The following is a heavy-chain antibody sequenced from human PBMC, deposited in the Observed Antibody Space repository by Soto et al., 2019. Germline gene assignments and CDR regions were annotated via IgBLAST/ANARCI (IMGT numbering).Heavy chain of an antibody. D-gene: IGHD6-13*01. CDR1: GFTFSSYA. Sequence: GESLKISCAASGFTFSSYAMSWVRQAPGKGLEWVSAIRGSGGSTYYADSVKGRFTIARENSKNTLNLQMNSLRAEDTAVYYCAKHGSSWYGMDVWGQGTTVTVSS. V-gene: IGHV3-23*01. CDR2: IRGSGGST. CDR3: AKHGSSWYGMDV. J-gene: IGHJ6*02.